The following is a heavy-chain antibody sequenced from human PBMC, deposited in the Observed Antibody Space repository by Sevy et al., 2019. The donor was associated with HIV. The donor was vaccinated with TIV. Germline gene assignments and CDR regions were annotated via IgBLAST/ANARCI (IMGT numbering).Heavy chain of an antibody. D-gene: IGHD3-16*01. CDR1: GGSITSLY. V-gene: IGHV4-59*08. Sequence: SETLSLTCTVSGGSITSLYWNWTRQPPGKGLEWIANIYYNGHINYNPSLKSRVTLSRDTSKNQFSLRLSSVTAADTAMYYCAGENAWGRGYSWGQGTLVTVSS. CDR2: IYYNGHI. CDR3: AGENAWGRGYS. J-gene: IGHJ4*02.